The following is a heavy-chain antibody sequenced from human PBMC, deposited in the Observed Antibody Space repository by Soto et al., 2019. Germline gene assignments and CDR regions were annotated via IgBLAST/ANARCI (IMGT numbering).Heavy chain of an antibody. CDR3: ARVLYYDFWSGTYYYYYGMDV. V-gene: IGHV1-18*04. J-gene: IGHJ6*02. Sequence: ASVKVSCKASGYTFTSYGISWVRQAPGQGLEWMGWISAYNGNTNYAQKLQGRVTMTTDTSTSAAYMELRSLRSDDTAVYYCARVLYYDFWSGTYYYYYGMDVWGQGTTVTVSS. CDR1: GYTFTSYG. D-gene: IGHD3-3*01. CDR2: ISAYNGNT.